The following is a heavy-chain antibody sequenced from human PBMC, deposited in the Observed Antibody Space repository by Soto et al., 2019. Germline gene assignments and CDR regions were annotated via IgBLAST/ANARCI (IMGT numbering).Heavy chain of an antibody. Sequence: QVQLQESGPGLVKPSETLSLTCTVSGGSISSYYWSWIRQPPGKGLEWIGYIYYSGSTNYNPSLKGRVTISVDTSKNQFPLKLSSVTAADTAVYYCARGRDSGYDTSRFDYWGQGTLVTVSS. D-gene: IGHD5-12*01. CDR3: ARGRDSGYDTSRFDY. CDR2: IYYSGST. J-gene: IGHJ4*02. V-gene: IGHV4-59*01. CDR1: GGSISSYY.